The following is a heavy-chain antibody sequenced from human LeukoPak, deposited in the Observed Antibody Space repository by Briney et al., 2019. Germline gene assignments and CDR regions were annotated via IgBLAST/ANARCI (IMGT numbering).Heavy chain of an antibody. CDR1: GFMFNDYG. J-gene: IGHJ4*02. CDR3: ARKSYAPGGLSFSDF. V-gene: IGHV3-23*01. D-gene: IGHD2-2*01. CDR2: ISSSGGET. Sequence: GGSLRLSCAASGFMFNDYGMNWVSQAPGKGLEWVASISSSGGETYLADSLKGRFTVSRDNSKNTLYLQMNSLRAEDTAVYYCARKSYAPGGLSFSDFWGQGTLVTVSS.